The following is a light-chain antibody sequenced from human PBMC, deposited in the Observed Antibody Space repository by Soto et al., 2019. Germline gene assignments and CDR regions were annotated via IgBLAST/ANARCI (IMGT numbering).Light chain of an antibody. V-gene: IGKV3-15*01. Sequence: EVVMTQSPATLSVSPGERVTLFCRASQSVSRNLAWHQQKPGQAPRLLIYDASNRATGIPARFSGSGSGTEFIPTISSLQSEEVSVYYCQHYYNWPPWTFGQGTKVEIK. CDR2: DAS. CDR1: QSVSRN. J-gene: IGKJ1*01. CDR3: QHYYNWPPWT.